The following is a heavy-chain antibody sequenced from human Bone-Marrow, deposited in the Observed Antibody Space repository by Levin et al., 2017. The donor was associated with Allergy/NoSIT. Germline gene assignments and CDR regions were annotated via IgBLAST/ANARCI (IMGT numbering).Heavy chain of an antibody. CDR3: ARCSHGTTGTTEYYYYYYLDV. V-gene: IGHV5-51*01. CDR1: GYSFTSYW. D-gene: IGHD1-1*01. Sequence: GASVKVSCKGSGYSFTSYWIGWVRQMPGKGLEWMGIIYPGDSDTRYSPSFQGQVTISADKSISTAYLQWSSLQASDTAMYYCARCSHGTTGTTEYYYYYYLDVWGEGTTVTVSS. CDR2: IYPGDSDT. J-gene: IGHJ6*03.